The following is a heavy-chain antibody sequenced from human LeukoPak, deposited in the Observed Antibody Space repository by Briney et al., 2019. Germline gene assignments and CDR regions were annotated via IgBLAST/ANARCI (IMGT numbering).Heavy chain of an antibody. D-gene: IGHD3-10*01. CDR3: ARDQGSYGSGPPDY. J-gene: IGHJ4*02. Sequence: PGGSLRLSCAASGFTFSSYAMSWVRQAPGKGLEWVSAISGSGGSTYYADSVKGRFTISRDNSKNTLYLQMNSLRAEDTAVYYCARDQGSYGSGPPDYWGQGTLVTVSS. CDR1: GFTFSSYA. CDR2: ISGSGGST. V-gene: IGHV3-23*01.